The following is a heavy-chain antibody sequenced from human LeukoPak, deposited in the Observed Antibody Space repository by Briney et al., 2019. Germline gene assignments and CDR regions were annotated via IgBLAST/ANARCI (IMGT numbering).Heavy chain of an antibody. CDR3: ARLHYYDSWYYGMDV. D-gene: IGHD3-22*01. CDR2: IIPIFGTA. CDR1: GGTFSSYA. V-gene: IGHV1-69*13. Sequence: ASVKVSCKASGGTFSSYAISWVRQAPGQGLEWMGGIIPIFGTANYAQKFQGRVTITADESTSTAYMELSSLRSKDTAVYYCARLHYYDSWYYGMDVWGQGTTVTVSS. J-gene: IGHJ6*02.